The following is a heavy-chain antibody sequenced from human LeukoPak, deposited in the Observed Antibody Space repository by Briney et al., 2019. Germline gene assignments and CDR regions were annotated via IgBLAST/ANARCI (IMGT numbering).Heavy chain of an antibody. CDR1: GFTFSTYW. D-gene: IGHD2-21*02. CDR3: ARGGGDWESPFDY. Sequence: GGSLRLSCAASGFTFSTYWMSWVRQAPGKGLECVANIKQDGSEKYYVDSVRGRFTISRDNAKNSLYLQMNSLRAEDTAVYYCARGGGDWESPFDYWRQGTLVTVSS. CDR2: IKQDGSEK. V-gene: IGHV3-7*01. J-gene: IGHJ4*02.